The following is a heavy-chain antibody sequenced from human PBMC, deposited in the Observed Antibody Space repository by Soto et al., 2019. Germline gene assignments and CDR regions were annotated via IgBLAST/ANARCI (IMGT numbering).Heavy chain of an antibody. J-gene: IGHJ4*02. CDR1: GFSLSTSGVG. D-gene: IGHD2-15*01. Sequence: QITLKESGPTLVKPTQTLTLTCTFSGFSLSTSGVGVGWIRQPPGKALEWLALIYWKDDKRYSPSLKSWLTIPKDTAKIQVGLTITNVDPADTATYYYAHRRGIIGYCSDGSCPNVGAYFDYWGQGTLVTVSS. CDR3: AHRRGIIGYCSDGSCPNVGAYFDY. V-gene: IGHV2-5*01. CDR2: IYWKDDK.